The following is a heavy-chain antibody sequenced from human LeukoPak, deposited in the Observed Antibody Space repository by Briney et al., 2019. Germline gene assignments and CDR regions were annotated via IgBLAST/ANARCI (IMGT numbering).Heavy chain of an antibody. CDR3: ARHYYSSGSFEY. V-gene: IGHV4-59*08. J-gene: IGHJ4*02. D-gene: IGHD3-10*01. CDR2: IYYSGST. CDR1: GGSISSYY. Sequence: SETLSLTCTVSGGSISSYYWSWIRQPPGKGLEWIGYIYYSGSTNYNPSLKSRVTISVDTSKNQFSLKLSSVAAADTAVYYCARHYYSSGSFEYWGQGTLVTVSS.